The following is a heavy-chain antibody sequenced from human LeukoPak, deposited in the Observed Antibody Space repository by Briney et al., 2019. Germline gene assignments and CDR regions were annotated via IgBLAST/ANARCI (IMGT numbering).Heavy chain of an antibody. J-gene: IGHJ2*01. D-gene: IGHD4-23*01. CDR1: GFTFSTYD. Sequence: TGGSLRLSCAASGFTFSTYDMHWVRQAAGKGLEWVSRVGTAGDTSYQDSVKGRFTVSREDARNSLYLQMNSLTDGDAAVYYCARGIYGGNVRGWYFDLWAVAPWSLSPQ. CDR3: ARGIYGGNVRGWYFDL. V-gene: IGHV3-13*01. CDR2: VGTAGDT.